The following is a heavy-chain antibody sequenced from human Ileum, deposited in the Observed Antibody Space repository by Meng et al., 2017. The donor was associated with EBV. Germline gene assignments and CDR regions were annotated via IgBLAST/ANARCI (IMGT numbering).Heavy chain of an antibody. CDR2: IYNSGST. CDR1: GGSKRSANR. Sequence: GQGQGRVRPSRTLSLTCAGPGGSKRSANRCSWVRQPPGKGLEWIGEIYNSGSTNYNPSLKSRVSISVDKSKNQFSLKLSSVTAADTAVYYCARADKVRFDYWGQGTLVTVSS. CDR3: ARADKVRFDY. V-gene: IGHV4-4*02. J-gene: IGHJ4*02.